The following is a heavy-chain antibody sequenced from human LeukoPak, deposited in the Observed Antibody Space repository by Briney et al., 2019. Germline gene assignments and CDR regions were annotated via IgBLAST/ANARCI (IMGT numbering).Heavy chain of an antibody. V-gene: IGHV1-46*01. CDR1: GYTFTSYY. J-gene: IGHJ4*02. D-gene: IGHD2-2*01. CDR2: INPSGGST. CDR3: ARASLDLRLGY. Sequence: GASVKVSCKASGYTFTSYYMHWVRQAPGQGLEWMGLINPSGGSTSYAQKFQGRVTMTRDTSTSTVYMELSSLRSEDTAVYYCARASLDLRLGYWGQGTLVTVSS.